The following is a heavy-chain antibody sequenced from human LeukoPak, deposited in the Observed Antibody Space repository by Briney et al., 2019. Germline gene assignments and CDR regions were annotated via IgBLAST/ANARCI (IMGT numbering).Heavy chain of an antibody. CDR1: GFTLSSYS. V-gene: IGHV3-21*01. CDR2: ISSSSSYI. Sequence: GGSLRLSCAASGFTLSSYSMNWVRQAPGKGLEWVSSISSSSSYIYYADSVKGRFTISRDNAKNSLYLQMNSLRAEDTAVYYCARDSYDSSGYYFPQDAFDIWGQGTMVTVSS. J-gene: IGHJ3*02. CDR3: ARDSYDSSGYYFPQDAFDI. D-gene: IGHD3-22*01.